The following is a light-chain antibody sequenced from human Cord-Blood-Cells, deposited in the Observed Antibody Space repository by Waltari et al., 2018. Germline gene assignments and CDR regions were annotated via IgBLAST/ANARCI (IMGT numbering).Light chain of an antibody. Sequence: QSALTQPASVSGSPGQSITISCTGTSSAAGCSNLVSWYQQHPGKAPKLMIYEGSKRPSGVSNRFSGSKSGNTASLTISGLQAEDEADYYCCSYAGSSTWVFGGGTKLTVL. J-gene: IGLJ3*02. CDR2: EGS. CDR3: CSYAGSSTWV. CDR1: SSAAGCSNL. V-gene: IGLV2-23*01.